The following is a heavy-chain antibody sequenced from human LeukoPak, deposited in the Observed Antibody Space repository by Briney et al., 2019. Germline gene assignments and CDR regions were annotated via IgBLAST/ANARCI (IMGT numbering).Heavy chain of an antibody. Sequence: GGSLRLSCAASGFTFSSYAMHWVRQAPGKGLQWVAVISYDGTNKYYADSVKGRFTISRDNSKNTLYLLMNSLRAEDTAVYYCARAGLYSYGWELRDFDYWGRGTLVTVSS. V-gene: IGHV3-30-3*01. J-gene: IGHJ4*02. CDR2: ISYDGTNK. D-gene: IGHD1-26*01. CDR3: ARAGLYSYGWELRDFDY. CDR1: GFTFSSYA.